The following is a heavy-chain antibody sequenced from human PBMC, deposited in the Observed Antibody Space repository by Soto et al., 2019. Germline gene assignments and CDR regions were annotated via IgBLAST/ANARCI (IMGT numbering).Heavy chain of an antibody. CDR1: GFILTNFL. Sequence: EVQLLESGGGFVRCGGSLTLSCAPSGFILTNFLVPWFPESPGQGLEWVTSFSICGHTPYYADSVKGRFTISRDNSENALYLQMNSLGADDTAIYYCAKSKDEDCSTTSCSGNALHVGGQGTMVTVSS. J-gene: IGHJ3*01. CDR2: FSICGHTP. D-gene: IGHD2-2*01. V-gene: IGHV3-23*01. CDR3: AKSKDEDCSTTSCSGNALHV.